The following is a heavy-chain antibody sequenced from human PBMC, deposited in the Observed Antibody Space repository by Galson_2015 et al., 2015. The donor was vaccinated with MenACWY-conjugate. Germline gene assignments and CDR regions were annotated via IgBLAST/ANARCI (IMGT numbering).Heavy chain of an antibody. CDR2: IYSGGST. CDR1: GFTFSSNY. V-gene: IGHV3-66*01. CDR3: AREGPSSWTLDC. Sequence: SLRLSCAASGFTFSSNYMSWVRQAPGKGLEWVSVIYSGGSTYYADSVKGRFTISRDNAKNSLYLQMNSLSAEDTALYYCAREGPSSWTLDCWGQGTLVTVSS. D-gene: IGHD2-15*01. J-gene: IGHJ4*02.